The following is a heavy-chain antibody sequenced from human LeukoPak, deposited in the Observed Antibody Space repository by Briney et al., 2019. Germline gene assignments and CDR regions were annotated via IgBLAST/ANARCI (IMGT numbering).Heavy chain of an antibody. D-gene: IGHD3-10*01. J-gene: IGHJ4*02. CDR3: TKDYYYGSGSDH. Sequence: PGGSLRLSCAASGITFNKYDMNWVRQAPGKGLEWVATITRSGSETYYADSVKGRFTISRDNSNYTLYLQTTTLRVEDTALYYCTKDYYYGSGSDHWGQGTLVTVSS. CDR1: GITFNKYD. CDR2: ITRSGSET. V-gene: IGHV3-23*01.